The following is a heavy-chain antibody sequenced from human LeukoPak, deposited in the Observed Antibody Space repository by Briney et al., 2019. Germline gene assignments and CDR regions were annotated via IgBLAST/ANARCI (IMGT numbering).Heavy chain of an antibody. CDR3: AKDNLGYGDYVPDAFDI. V-gene: IGHV3-30*02. Sequence: PGGSLRLSCAAPAFTFSSYGMHWVRQDPGKGLEWVAFIRYDGSNKYYADSVKGRFTISRDTSTNTLYLQLNSLRAEHTAVCYCAKDNLGYGDYVPDAFDIWGQGTMVSVCS. CDR2: IRYDGSNK. J-gene: IGHJ3*02. D-gene: IGHD4-17*01. CDR1: AFTFSSYG.